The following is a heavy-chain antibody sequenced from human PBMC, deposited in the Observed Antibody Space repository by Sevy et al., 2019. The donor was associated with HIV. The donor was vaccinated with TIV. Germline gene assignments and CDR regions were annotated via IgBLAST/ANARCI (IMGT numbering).Heavy chain of an antibody. CDR1: GYTVTSYG. J-gene: IGHJ6*02. V-gene: IGHV1-18*04. Sequence: ASVKVSCKASGYTVTSYGISWVRQAPGQGLEWMGWTSAYNGNTNYAQKLQGRVTMTTDTSTSTAYMELRSLRSDDTAVYYCARDRSLSSGYYVTWGRAGAYYGMDVWGQRTTVTVSS. CDR2: TSAYNGNT. CDR3: ARDRSLSSGYYVTWGRAGAYYGMDV. D-gene: IGHD3-22*01.